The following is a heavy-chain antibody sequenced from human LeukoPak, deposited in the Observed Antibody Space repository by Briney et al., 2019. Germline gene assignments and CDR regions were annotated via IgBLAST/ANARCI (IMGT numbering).Heavy chain of an antibody. V-gene: IGHV1-69*01. D-gene: IGHD3-22*01. CDR2: IIPIFGTA. Sequence: SVRVSYKSSGGTFSSYAISWVRQAPEQGLEWMGGIIPIFGTANYAQKFQGRVTITADESTSTAYMELSSLRSEDTAVYYCARVSSGYYYDSSGSSRHHLFDYWGQGTLVTVSS. CDR3: ARVSSGYYYDSSGSSRHHLFDY. J-gene: IGHJ4*02. CDR1: GGTFSSYA.